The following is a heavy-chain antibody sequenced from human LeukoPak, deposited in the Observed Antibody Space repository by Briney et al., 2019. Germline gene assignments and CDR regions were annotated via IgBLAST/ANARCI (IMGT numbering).Heavy chain of an antibody. CDR3: ARDTYCGGDCYSEEPSRMDV. D-gene: IGHD2-21*02. V-gene: IGHV3-11*01. CDR1: GFTFSDYY. Sequence: GGSLRLSCAASGFTFSDYYMSWIRQAPGKGLEWVSYISSSGSTIYYADSVKGRFTISRDNAKNSLYLQMNSLRAEDTAVYYCARDTYCGGDCYSEEPSRMDVWGQGTTVTVSS. CDR2: ISSSGSTI. J-gene: IGHJ6*02.